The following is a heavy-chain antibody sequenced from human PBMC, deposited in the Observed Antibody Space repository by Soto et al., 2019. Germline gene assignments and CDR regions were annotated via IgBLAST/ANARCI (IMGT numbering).Heavy chain of an antibody. J-gene: IGHJ6*03. V-gene: IGHV1-46*01. Sequence: ASVKVSCKASGYTFTSYYMHWVRQAPGQGLEWMGRINPSGGSTKYSQKFQGRVTIIRDTSASTAYMELSSLRSEDTAVYYCARALFGTTSCYYNFLDVWGKGTTVTVSS. CDR2: INPSGGST. CDR3: ARALFGTTSCYYNFLDV. CDR1: GYTFTSYY. D-gene: IGHD2-2*01.